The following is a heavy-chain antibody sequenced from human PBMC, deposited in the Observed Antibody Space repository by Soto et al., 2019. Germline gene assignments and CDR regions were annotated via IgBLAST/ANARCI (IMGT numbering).Heavy chain of an antibody. J-gene: IGHJ3*02. CDR3: ARGRGQGYYYDSSGYYLPPDI. CDR2: IIPIFGTA. V-gene: IGHV1-69*13. Sequence: VKGDCKAAGGSIINYAIGGVRQAPGQGLEWMGGIIPIFGTANYAQKFQGRVTITADESTSTAYMELSSLRSEDTAVYYCARGRGQGYYYDSSGYYLPPDIWGQGTMVTVSS. CDR1: GGSIINYA. D-gene: IGHD3-22*01.